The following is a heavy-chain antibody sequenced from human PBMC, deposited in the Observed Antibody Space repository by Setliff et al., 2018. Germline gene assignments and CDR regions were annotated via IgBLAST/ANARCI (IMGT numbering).Heavy chain of an antibody. Sequence: PSETLSLTCTVSGGSISSSSYYWGWIRQPPGKGLAWIGIIYYSGSTYYNPSLKSRVTISLDTSKNQFSLNLSSVTAADTAVYYCARGPRYSGSYYVNYWGQGTLVTVSS. CDR3: ARGPRYSGSYYVNY. CDR1: GGSISSSSYY. V-gene: IGHV4-39*07. J-gene: IGHJ4*02. CDR2: IYYSGST. D-gene: IGHD1-26*01.